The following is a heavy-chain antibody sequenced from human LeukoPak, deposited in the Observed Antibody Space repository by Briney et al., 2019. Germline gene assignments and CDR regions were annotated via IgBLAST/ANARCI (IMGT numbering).Heavy chain of an antibody. Sequence: GSLRLSCAASGFTFSGYWMTWVRQAPGKGLEWVANIKQDGSEKYYLDSVRGRFTISRDNTENSLYLQMTSLRAEDTAVYYCARMSSSSWYVCDYWGQGTLVTVSS. CDR2: IKQDGSEK. D-gene: IGHD6-13*01. CDR3: ARMSSSSWYVCDY. CDR1: GFTFSGYW. V-gene: IGHV3-7*01. J-gene: IGHJ4*02.